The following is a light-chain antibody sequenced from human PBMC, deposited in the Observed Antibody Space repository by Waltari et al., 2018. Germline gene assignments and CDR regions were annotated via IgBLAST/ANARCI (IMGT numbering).Light chain of an antibody. V-gene: IGLV2-8*01. CDR2: EVS. CDR1: SSDVGGYNY. Sequence: QSALAQPPPASASPGQSVTISCPATSSDVGGYNYVSWYQQHPGKAPKLMIYEVSKRPSGVPDRFSGSKSGNTAALTVSGLQAEDEADYYCSSYAGSKGWVFGGGTKLTVL. J-gene: IGLJ3*02. CDR3: SSYAGSKGWV.